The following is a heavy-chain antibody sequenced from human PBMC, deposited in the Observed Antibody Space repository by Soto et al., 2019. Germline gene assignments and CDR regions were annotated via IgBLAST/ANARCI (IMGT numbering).Heavy chain of an antibody. Sequence: QVQLVQSGAEVKKPGASVKVSCKASGYTFTSYDINWVRQATGQGLEWMGWMNPNSGNTGYAQKFQGRVTMTRNTSISTAYMELSRRRSEDTAVYYCAREGSYSGSYVSSYAFDIWGQGTMVTVSS. V-gene: IGHV1-8*01. CDR2: MNPNSGNT. CDR1: GYTFTSYD. D-gene: IGHD1-26*01. CDR3: AREGSYSGSYVSSYAFDI. J-gene: IGHJ3*02.